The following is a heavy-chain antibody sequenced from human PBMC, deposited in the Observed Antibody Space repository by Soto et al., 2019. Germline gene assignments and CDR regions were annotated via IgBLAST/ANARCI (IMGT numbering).Heavy chain of an antibody. CDR3: ATPSGTTYYNDRRDWYFAL. CDR1: GGSITNDIYY. D-gene: IGHD3-22*01. V-gene: IGHV4-39*01. CDR2: ISNSGST. Sequence: QLQLRESGPGLVKPSETLSLTCTVSGGSITNDIYYLGWIRQPPGKGLELIGSISNSGSTYYKASLKSRTSIAIDTSKQQFPLKLGSVTAADTAVYYCATPSGTTYYNDRRDWYFALWGRGTLVAVSS. J-gene: IGHJ2*01.